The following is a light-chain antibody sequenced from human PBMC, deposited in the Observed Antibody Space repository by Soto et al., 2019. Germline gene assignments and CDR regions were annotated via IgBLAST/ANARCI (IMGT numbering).Light chain of an antibody. CDR3: QQYGSSPKT. J-gene: IGKJ2*01. CDR1: QSVSSNS. Sequence: EIVLTQSPGTLSLSPGERATLSCRASQSVSSNSLAWYQQKPGQAPRLLIYGASSRATGIPDRFSGSGSGTDFTLTISRLEPVDFAVYYCQQYGSSPKTFGQGTKLEIK. V-gene: IGKV3-20*01. CDR2: GAS.